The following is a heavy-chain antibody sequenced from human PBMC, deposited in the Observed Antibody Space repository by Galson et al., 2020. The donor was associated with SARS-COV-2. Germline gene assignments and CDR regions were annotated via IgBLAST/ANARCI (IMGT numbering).Heavy chain of an antibody. V-gene: IGHV2-70*11. Sequence: ESGPTLVKPTQTLTLTCTFSGFSLSTSGMCVSWIRQPPGKALEWLARIDWDDDKYYSTSLKTRLTISKDTSKNQVVLTMTNVDPVDTATYYCARISEMTTINPYAFDIWGQWTMVTVSS. CDR2: IDWDDDK. D-gene: IGHD4-4*01. CDR3: ARISEMTTINPYAFDI. CDR1: GFSLSTSGMC. J-gene: IGHJ3*02.